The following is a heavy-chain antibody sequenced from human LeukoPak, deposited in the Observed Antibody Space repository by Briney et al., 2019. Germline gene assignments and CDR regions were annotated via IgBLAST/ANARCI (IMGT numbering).Heavy chain of an antibody. V-gene: IGHV4-31*03. Sequence: TSETLSLTCTVSGGSVSRGGYYWNWIRQHPGKGLEWIGFTSYSEGTYYNPSLMSRITISVDRSQNQFSLKMGDVTAADTAVYFCATADWESFYFDSWGQGALVAVSS. CDR2: TSYSEGT. CDR3: ATADWESFYFDS. D-gene: IGHD1-26*01. J-gene: IGHJ4*02. CDR1: GGSVSRGGYY.